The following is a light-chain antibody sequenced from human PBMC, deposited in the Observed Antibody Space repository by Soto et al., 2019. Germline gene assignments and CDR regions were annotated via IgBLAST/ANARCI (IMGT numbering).Light chain of an antibody. J-gene: IGKJ1*01. CDR3: QQYNNWPPRAWT. CDR2: GAS. V-gene: IGKV3-15*01. Sequence: EMVMTQSPATLSVSPGERATPSCRASQSVSSNLAWYQQKPGQAPGLLIYGASTRATGIPARFSGSGSGTEFTLTITSLQSEDFAVYYCQQYNNWPPRAWTFGQGTKVEIK. CDR1: QSVSSN.